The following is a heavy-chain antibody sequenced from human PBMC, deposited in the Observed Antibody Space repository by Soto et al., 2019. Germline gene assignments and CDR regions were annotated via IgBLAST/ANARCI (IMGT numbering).Heavy chain of an antibody. CDR2: VNSYSGTT. J-gene: IGHJ4*02. CDR1: GYTFTNYV. D-gene: IGHD4-17*01. Sequence: QVQLVQSGAEVIKPGASVKVSCKASGYTFTNYVISWVRQAPGHGLEWMGWVNSYSGTTNNAPKFQGRVTMTTDTSTNTVYMEVRSLRSDDTAVYYCARDRQNYGSFDYWGQGTLVTVSS. CDR3: ARDRQNYGSFDY. V-gene: IGHV1-18*01.